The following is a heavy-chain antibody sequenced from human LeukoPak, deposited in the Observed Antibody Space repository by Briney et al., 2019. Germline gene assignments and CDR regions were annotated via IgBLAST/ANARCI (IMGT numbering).Heavy chain of an antibody. V-gene: IGHV4-38-2*02. CDR1: GYSISSGYF. CDR2: IYHTGAT. CDR3: ARDLGLTISANWFDP. Sequence: SETLSLTCAVSGYSISSGYFWVWIRQPPGKGVQWIGSIYHTGATYYNPSLTSPVTISIDTSKNQFSLELNSVTAADTAVYYCARDLGLTISANWFDPWGQGTLVTVSS. D-gene: IGHD3-9*01. J-gene: IGHJ5*02.